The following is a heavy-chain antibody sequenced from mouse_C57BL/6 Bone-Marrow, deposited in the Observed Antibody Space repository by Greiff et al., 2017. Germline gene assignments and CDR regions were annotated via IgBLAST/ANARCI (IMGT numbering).Heavy chain of an antibody. CDR3: ARRYDSFYFDD. J-gene: IGHJ2*01. CDR1: GYSITSDYA. V-gene: IGHV3-2*02. CDR2: ISYSGST. D-gene: IGHD2-4*01. Sequence: EVKLVESGPGLVKPSQSLSLTCTVTGYSITSDYAWNWIRQFPGNKLEWMGYISYSGSTSYNPSLKSRISITRDTSKNQFFLQLNSVTTEDTATYYCARRYDSFYFDDWGQGTTLTVSS.